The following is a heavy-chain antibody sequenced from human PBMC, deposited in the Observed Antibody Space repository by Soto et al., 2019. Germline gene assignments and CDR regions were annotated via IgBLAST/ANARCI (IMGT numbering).Heavy chain of an antibody. CDR1: GFTFSSYS. CDR3: VRAHPTDCSGYSFFD. J-gene: IGHJ4*01. CDR2: ISSHSNYK. Sequence: PGGSLRLSCEASGFTFSSYSLYWVRQAPGKGLEWVASISSHSNYKSYADSVKGRFTISRDNAKNSLFLQMDSLRAEDTAVYYCVRAHPTDCSGYSFFDWGQGTLVTVSS. V-gene: IGHV3-21*06. D-gene: IGHD3-22*01.